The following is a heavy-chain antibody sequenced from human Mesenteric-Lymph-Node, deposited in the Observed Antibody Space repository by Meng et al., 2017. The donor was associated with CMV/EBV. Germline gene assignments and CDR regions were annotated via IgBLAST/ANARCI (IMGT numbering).Heavy chain of an antibody. J-gene: IGHJ4*02. CDR2: ISSSGSTI. D-gene: IGHD6-6*01. Sequence: GGSLRLSCAASGFTFSSYEMNWVRQAPGKGLEWVSYISSSGSTIYYADSVKGRFTISRDNTKNSVYLQVNSLRAEDTTMFYCARIGYSSSSLDYWGQGALVTVSS. V-gene: IGHV3-48*03. CDR1: GFTFSSYE. CDR3: ARIGYSSSSLDY.